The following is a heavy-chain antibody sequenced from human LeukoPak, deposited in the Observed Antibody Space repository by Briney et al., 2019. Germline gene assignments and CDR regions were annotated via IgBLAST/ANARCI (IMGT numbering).Heavy chain of an antibody. CDR3: ARVGRRTAAGTPFDY. V-gene: IGHV1-46*01. CDR2: INPSGGST. J-gene: IGHJ4*02. CDR1: GYTFTSYY. D-gene: IGHD6-13*01. Sequence: ASVKVSCKASGYTFTSYYMHWVRQAPGQGLEWMGIINPSGGSTSYAQKFQGRVTMTRDTSTSTVYMELSSLRSEDTAVYYCARVGRRTAAGTPFDYWGRGTLVTVSS.